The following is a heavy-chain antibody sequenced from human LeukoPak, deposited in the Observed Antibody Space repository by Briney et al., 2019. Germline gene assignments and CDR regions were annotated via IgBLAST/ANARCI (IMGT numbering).Heavy chain of an antibody. Sequence: GGSLRLSCAASGFTFSSYAMSWVRQAPGKGLVWVSRINSDGSSTSYADSVEGRFTISRDNAKNTLYLQMNSLRAEDTAVYYCARRGSVAVAGTGHYYYYGMDVWGQGTTVTVSS. CDR3: ARRGSVAVAGTGHYYYYGMDV. J-gene: IGHJ6*02. CDR1: GFTFSSYA. CDR2: INSDGSST. V-gene: IGHV3-74*01. D-gene: IGHD6-19*01.